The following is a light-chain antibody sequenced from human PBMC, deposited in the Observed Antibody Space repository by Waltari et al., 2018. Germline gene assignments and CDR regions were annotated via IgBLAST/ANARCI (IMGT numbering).Light chain of an antibody. CDR2: KDT. V-gene: IGLV3-25*03. CDR3: LSAYSGGSQGV. J-gene: IGLJ2*01. Sequence: SYELTQPPAVSVSPGQTAKIPCSGDAFPKQYHYCYQQKPGQAPLLVIYKDTERPSGIPGRFSCSSSGTTVTLTISGVQAEDEADYYCLSAYSGGSQGVFGGGTKLTVL. CDR1: AFPKQY.